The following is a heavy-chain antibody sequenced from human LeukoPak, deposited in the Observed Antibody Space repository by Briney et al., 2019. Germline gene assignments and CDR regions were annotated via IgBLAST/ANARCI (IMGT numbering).Heavy chain of an antibody. CDR3: AKSMVRGVIITGGYDY. CDR2: ISGSGGST. D-gene: IGHD3-10*01. Sequence: GGSLRLSCAASGFTFSSYAMSWVRQAPGKGLEWVSAISGSGGSTYYADSVKGRFTISRDNSKNTLYLQMNSLRAEDTAVYYCAKSMVRGVIITGGYDYWGQGTLVTVSS. CDR1: GFTFSSYA. J-gene: IGHJ4*02. V-gene: IGHV3-23*01.